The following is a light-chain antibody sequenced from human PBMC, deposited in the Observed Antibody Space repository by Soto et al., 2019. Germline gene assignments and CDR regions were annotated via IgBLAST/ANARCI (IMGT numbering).Light chain of an antibody. Sequence: QSVLTQPTSASGTPGQRVTISCSGGSSNIGSNYVYWYQQLPGTAPKLLIYRDNQRPSGVPERLFGSKSGTSASLAITGLRSDDEADYYCAAWDDSLNVWVFGGGTQLTVL. V-gene: IGLV1-47*01. CDR2: RDN. CDR1: SSNIGSNY. J-gene: IGLJ3*02. CDR3: AAWDDSLNVWV.